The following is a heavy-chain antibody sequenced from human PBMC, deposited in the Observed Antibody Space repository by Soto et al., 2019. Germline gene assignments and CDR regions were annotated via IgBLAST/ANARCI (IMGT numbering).Heavy chain of an antibody. CDR2: MNPNSGNT. CDR1: GYTFTSYD. Sequence: ASVKVSCKASGYTFTSYDINWVLQATGQGLEWMGWMNPNSGNTGYAQKFQGRVTMTRNTAISTAYMELSSLRSEDTAVYYCARGYKGGVWYGGRAFDIWGQGTMVTVSS. J-gene: IGHJ3*02. CDR3: ARGYKGGVWYGGRAFDI. V-gene: IGHV1-8*01. D-gene: IGHD3-16*01.